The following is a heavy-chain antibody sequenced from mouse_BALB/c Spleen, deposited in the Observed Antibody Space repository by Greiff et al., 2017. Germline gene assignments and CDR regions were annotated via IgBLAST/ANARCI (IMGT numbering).Heavy chain of an antibody. D-gene: IGHD1-3*01. J-gene: IGHJ4*01. CDR1: GFTFSSYA. Sequence: EVKLMESGGGLVKPGGSLKLSCAASGFTFSSYAMSWVRQSPEKRLEWVAEISSGGSYTYYPDTVTGRFTISRDNAKNTLYLEMSSLRSEDTAMYYCARDQGGKDAMDYWGQGTSVTVSS. V-gene: IGHV5-9-4*01. CDR3: ARDQGGKDAMDY. CDR2: ISSGGSYT.